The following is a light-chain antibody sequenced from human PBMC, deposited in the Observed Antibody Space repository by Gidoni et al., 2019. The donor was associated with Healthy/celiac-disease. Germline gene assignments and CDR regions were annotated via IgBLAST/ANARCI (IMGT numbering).Light chain of an antibody. V-gene: IGKV1-5*03. Sequence: DIQMTQSPSTLSASVGDRVTITCRASQRISSSLAWYQQKPGKAPKLLIYKASSLQSGVPSRFSGSGSGTEFTLTISSLQPDDFATYFCQQYYSYPFTFGGGTKVEIK. CDR2: KAS. J-gene: IGKJ4*01. CDR1: QRISSS. CDR3: QQYYSYPFT.